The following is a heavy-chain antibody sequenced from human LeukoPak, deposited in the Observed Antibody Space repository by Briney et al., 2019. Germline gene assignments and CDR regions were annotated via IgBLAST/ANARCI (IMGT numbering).Heavy chain of an antibody. CDR1: GYTFTGYY. D-gene: IGHD5-18*01. V-gene: IGHV1-2*02. CDR2: INPNSGGT. Sequence: ASVKVSCKASGYTFTGYYMHWVRQAPGQGLEWMGWINPNSGGTNYAQKFQGRVTMTRDTFISTAYMELSRLRSDDTAVYYCARDKDTVMGYYYMDVWGKGTTVTVSS. CDR3: ARDKDTVMGYYYMDV. J-gene: IGHJ6*03.